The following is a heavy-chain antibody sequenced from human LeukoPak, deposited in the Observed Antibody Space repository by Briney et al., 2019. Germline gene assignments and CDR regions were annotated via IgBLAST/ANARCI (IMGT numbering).Heavy chain of an antibody. CDR3: ARGRRRGIVVVPAAATFDY. CDR2: INHSGST. CDR1: GGSFSGYY. V-gene: IGHV4-34*01. D-gene: IGHD2-2*01. J-gene: IGHJ4*02. Sequence: PSETLSLTCAVYGGSFSGYYWSWIRQPPGKGLEWIGEINHSGSTNYNPALKSRVTISVDTSKNQVSLKLSSATAADTAVYYCARGRRRGIVVVPAAATFDYWGQGTLVTVSS.